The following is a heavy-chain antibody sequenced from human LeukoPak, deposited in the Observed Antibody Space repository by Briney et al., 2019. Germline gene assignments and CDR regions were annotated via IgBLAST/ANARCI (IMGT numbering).Heavy chain of an antibody. CDR2: ISASNGNT. CDR3: ARHSSGYYDYFDY. J-gene: IGHJ4*02. V-gene: IGHV1-18*01. Sequence: ASEKVSCKASGYTFNSYGLRWVRQAPAQGLEWMGWISASNGNTNYAQKLQGRVTMTTDTSTSTAYMELRSLRSDDTAVYYCARHSSGYYDYFDYWGQGTLVTVSS. D-gene: IGHD3-22*01. CDR1: GYTFNSYG.